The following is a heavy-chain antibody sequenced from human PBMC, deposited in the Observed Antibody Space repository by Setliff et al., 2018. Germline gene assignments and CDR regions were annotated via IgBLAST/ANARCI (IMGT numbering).Heavy chain of an antibody. CDR1: GYSFSTCW. Sequence: PGESLTISCKGSGYSFSTCWSGWVRQMPGKGLEWMGIIYPGDSITRYSPSFQGQVTISVDKSINTAYLQWSSLRASDTAIYYCARHPYYYGSGTYLDNNNRWFDPGGQGTLVTVSS. V-gene: IGHV5-51*01. J-gene: IGHJ5*02. CDR2: IYPGDSIT. CDR3: ARHPYYYGSGTYLDNNNRWFDP. D-gene: IGHD3-10*01.